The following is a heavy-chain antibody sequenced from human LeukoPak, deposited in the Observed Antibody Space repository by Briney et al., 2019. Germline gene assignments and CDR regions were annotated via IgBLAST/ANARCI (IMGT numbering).Heavy chain of an antibody. CDR3: AKELDYGGNSPFHY. Sequence: GGSLRLSCAASGFTFSSYALHWVRQAPGKGLEWVAVISYDGSNKYYADSVKGRFTISRDNSKDTLYLQMNSLRAEDTAVYYCAKELDYGGNSPFHYWGQGTLVTVSS. V-gene: IGHV3-30-3*02. J-gene: IGHJ4*02. CDR1: GFTFSSYA. D-gene: IGHD4-23*01. CDR2: ISYDGSNK.